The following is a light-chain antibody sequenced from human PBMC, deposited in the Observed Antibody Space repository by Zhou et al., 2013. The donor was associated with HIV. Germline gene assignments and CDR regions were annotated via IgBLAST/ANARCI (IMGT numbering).Light chain of an antibody. V-gene: IGKV3-15*01. J-gene: IGKJ1*01. Sequence: EIVLTQSPGTLSLSPGERATLSCRASQSVSSNLAWYQQKPGQAPRLLIYGASTRATGIPARFSGSGSGTEFTLTISSLQPDDFATYYCQQYNSYPWTFGQGTKVEIK. CDR3: QQYNSYPWT. CDR2: GAS. CDR1: QSVSSN.